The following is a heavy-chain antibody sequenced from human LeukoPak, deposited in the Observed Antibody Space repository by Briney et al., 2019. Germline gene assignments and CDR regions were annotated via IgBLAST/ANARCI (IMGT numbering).Heavy chain of an antibody. CDR3: ARRMAVYSWFDP. V-gene: IGHV4-38-2*02. J-gene: IGHJ5*02. CDR1: GYSISSGYY. Sequence: SETLSLTCTVSGYSISSGYYWGWIRQPPGKGLEWIGSIYHSGSTYYNPSLKSRVTISVDTSKNQFSLKLSSVTAADTAVYYCARRMAVYSWFDPWGQGTLVTVSS. D-gene: IGHD5-24*01. CDR2: IYHSGST.